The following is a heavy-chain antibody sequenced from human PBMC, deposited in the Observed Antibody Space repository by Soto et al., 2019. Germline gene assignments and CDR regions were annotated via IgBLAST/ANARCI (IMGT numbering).Heavy chain of an antibody. V-gene: IGHV4-59*11. CDR3: ARGGGVYYFDY. CDR2: IYYSGIT. J-gene: IGHJ4*02. D-gene: IGHD2-8*02. CDR1: GGSIISHY. Sequence: SETLSLTCTVSGGSIISHYWSWIRQPPGKGLEWIGYIYYSGITDYNPSLKSRVTISVDTSKSQFSLKLSSVTAADTAVYYCARGGGVYYFDYWGQGTLVTVSS.